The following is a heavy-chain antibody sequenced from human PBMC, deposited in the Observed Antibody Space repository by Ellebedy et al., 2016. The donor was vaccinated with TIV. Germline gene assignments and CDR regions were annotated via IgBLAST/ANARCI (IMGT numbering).Heavy chain of an antibody. CDR1: GFTFGDYT. Sequence: PGGSLRLSCTASGFTFGDYTMNWFRQAPGKGLEWVGFIRTKGYGGTAEYAASVKGRFTISRDDSKSIAHLQMNSLKTEDTAVYYCAREATWGIVAFDYWGQGTLVTVSS. V-gene: IGHV3-49*03. CDR2: IRTKGYGGTA. D-gene: IGHD1-26*01. CDR3: AREATWGIVAFDY. J-gene: IGHJ4*02.